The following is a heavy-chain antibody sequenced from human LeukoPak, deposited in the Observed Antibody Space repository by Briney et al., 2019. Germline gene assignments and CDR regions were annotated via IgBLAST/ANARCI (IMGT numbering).Heavy chain of an antibody. CDR3: ARASLAQPEGDAFDI. CDR1: GYTFTSYY. V-gene: IGHV1-46*01. J-gene: IGHJ3*02. Sequence: ASVKVSCKASGYTFTSYYMHWVRQAPGQGLEWMGIINPSGGSTSYAQKFQGRVTMTRDMSTSTVYMELSSLRSEDTAVYYCARASLAQPEGDAFDIWGQGTMVTVSS. D-gene: IGHD1-14*01. CDR2: INPSGGST.